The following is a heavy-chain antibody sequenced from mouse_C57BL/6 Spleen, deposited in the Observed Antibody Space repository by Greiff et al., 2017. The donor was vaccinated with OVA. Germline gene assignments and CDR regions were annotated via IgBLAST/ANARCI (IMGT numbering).Heavy chain of an antibody. J-gene: IGHJ4*01. D-gene: IGHD3-3*01. Sequence: EVQGVESGGDLVKPGGSLKLSCAASGFTFSSYGMSWVRQTPYKWLEWVATISSGGSYTYYPDTVKGRFTISRDNAKNTLYLQMSSLKSEDTAMDYCARRDWPPYYAMDDWGQGTSVTVSS. CDR3: ARRDWPPYYAMDD. CDR1: GFTFSSYG. V-gene: IGHV5-6*01. CDR2: ISSGGSYT.